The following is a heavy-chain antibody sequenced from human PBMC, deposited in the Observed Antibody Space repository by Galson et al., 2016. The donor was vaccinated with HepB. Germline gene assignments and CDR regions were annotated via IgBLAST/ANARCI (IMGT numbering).Heavy chain of an antibody. J-gene: IGHJ5*02. CDR3: ARQVYDSTGYYYP. CDR2: IYSNGNT. D-gene: IGHD3-22*01. Sequence: TLSLTCTVSGGSITSGAYYWTWIRQHPGKGLEWIGLIYSNGNTHYNASLKSRLTISVDTSQNQFSLKLSPVTAADTAVYYCARQVYDSTGYYYPWGQGTLVTVSS. V-gene: IGHV4-31*03. CDR1: GGSITSGAYY.